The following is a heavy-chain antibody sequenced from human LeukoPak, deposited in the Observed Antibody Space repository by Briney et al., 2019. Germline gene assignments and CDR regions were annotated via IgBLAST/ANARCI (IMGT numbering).Heavy chain of an antibody. J-gene: IGHJ4*02. CDR1: GVTFSDYY. CDR3: SRAHTSDLLTGYSHY. Sequence: GGSLRLSCAASGVTFSDYYMSWIRQAPGKGLEWVSYISSSGSTIYYADPRKGGFTISRKNAKNSLYLQMNVRASEAAAWYFGSRAHTSDLLTGYSHYWGQGTLVTVSS. CDR2: ISSSGSTI. V-gene: IGHV3-11*01. D-gene: IGHD3-9*01.